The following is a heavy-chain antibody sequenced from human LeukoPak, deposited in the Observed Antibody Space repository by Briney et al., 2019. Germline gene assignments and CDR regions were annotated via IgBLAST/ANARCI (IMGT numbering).Heavy chain of an antibody. CDR1: GYTFTGYY. CDR2: INPNSGGT. CDR3: GRSRAVRRGYSYGRGLAP. D-gene: IGHD5-18*01. V-gene: IGHV1-2*06. J-gene: IGHJ5*02. Sequence: ASVKVSCKASGYTFTGYYMHWVRQAPGQGLEWMGRINPNSGGTNYAQKFQGRVTMTRDTSISTAYMELSRLRSEDTAVYYCGRSRAVRRGYSYGRGLAPWGQRTLVTVYS.